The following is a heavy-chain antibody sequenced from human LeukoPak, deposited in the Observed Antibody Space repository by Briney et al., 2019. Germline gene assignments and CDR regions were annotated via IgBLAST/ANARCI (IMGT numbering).Heavy chain of an antibody. D-gene: IGHD3-3*01. CDR1: GYTFTSYA. V-gene: IGHV1-3*01. J-gene: IGHJ4*02. CDR2: INAGNGNT. Sequence: ASVKASCKASGYTFTSYAMHWVRQAPGQRLEWMGWINAGNGNTKYSQKFQGRVTITRDTSASTAYMELSSLRSEDTAVYYCASDTIFGVVITNYWGQGTLVTVSS. CDR3: ASDTIFGVVITNY.